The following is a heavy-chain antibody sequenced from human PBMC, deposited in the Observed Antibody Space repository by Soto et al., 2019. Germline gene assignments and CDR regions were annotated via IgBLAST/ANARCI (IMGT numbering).Heavy chain of an antibody. D-gene: IGHD2-15*01. CDR2: INHSGST. V-gene: IGHV4-34*01. J-gene: IGHJ4*02. CDR1: GGSFSGYY. Sequence: PSETLSLTCAVYGGSFSGYYWSWIRQPPGKGLEWIGEINHSGSTNYNPSLKSRVTISVDTSKNQFSLKLSSVTAADTAVYYCARAEVLYCSGGSCSGDYFDYWVRGTLVTVSS. CDR3: ARAEVLYCSGGSCSGDYFDY.